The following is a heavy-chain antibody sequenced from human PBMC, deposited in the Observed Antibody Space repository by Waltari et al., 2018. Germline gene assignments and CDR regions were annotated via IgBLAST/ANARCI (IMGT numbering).Heavy chain of an antibody. CDR2: IIPXLGIP. Sequence: QXQLXXSGAXVXKPGXSVKVSCKAXGGTFISYTVNWLRQAPGQGLEWMGRIIPXLGIPNYAQKXQGRVTITADKSTSTVYXQLSSLSSXDTAVXYCARGSGSLQXWGQGTLVTVSS. CDR3: ARGSGSLQX. J-gene: IGHJ4*02. D-gene: IGHD3-10*01. CDR1: GGTFISYT. V-gene: IGHV1-69*02.